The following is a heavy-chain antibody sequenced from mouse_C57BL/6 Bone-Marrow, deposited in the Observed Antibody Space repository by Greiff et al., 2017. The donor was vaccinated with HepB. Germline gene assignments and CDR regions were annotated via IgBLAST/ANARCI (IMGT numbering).Heavy chain of an antibody. J-gene: IGHJ4*01. CDR1: GFTFSDYG. V-gene: IGHV5-17*01. CDR2: ISSGSSTI. CDR3: AREGDYGAMDY. Sequence: EVKLMESGGGLVKPGGSLKLSCAASGFTFSDYGMHWVRQAPEKGLEWVAYISSGSSTIYYADTVKGRFTISRDNAKNTLFLQMTRLRSEDTAMYYCAREGDYGAMDYWGQGTSVTVSS.